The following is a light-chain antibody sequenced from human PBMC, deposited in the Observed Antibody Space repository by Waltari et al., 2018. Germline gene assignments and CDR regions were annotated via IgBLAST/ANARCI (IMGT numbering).Light chain of an antibody. J-gene: IGKJ2*01. V-gene: IGKV4-1*01. Sequence: DIVMTQSPDSLTVSLGERATINCKSSHSLLYYSNNKNYISWYQQKPGQAPKLLIYWASTRDSGVPDRFSGSGSETDFTLTISSLQAEDVAVYHCHQYFAPPYTFGRGTRLEIK. CDR3: HQYFAPPYT. CDR2: WAS. CDR1: HSLLYYSNNKNY.